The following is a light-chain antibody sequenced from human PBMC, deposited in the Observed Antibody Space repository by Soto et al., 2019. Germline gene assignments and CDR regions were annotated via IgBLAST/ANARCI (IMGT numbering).Light chain of an antibody. Sequence: QSALTQPAAVSGSPGQSITISCTGTSSDVGGYNYVSWYQQHPGKAPKLMLYEVTNRPSGVSNRFSGSKSGNTASLTISGLQSDDEADYYCSSYTSSITYVFGTGTKVTVL. V-gene: IGLV2-14*01. CDR2: EVT. CDR1: SSDVGGYNY. CDR3: SSYTSSITYV. J-gene: IGLJ1*01.